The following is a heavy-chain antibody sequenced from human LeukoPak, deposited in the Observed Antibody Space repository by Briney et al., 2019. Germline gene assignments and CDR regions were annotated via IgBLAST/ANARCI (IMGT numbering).Heavy chain of an antibody. J-gene: IGHJ4*02. D-gene: IGHD6-13*01. CDR1: GGSISSSNW. Sequence: SGTLSLTCAVSGGSISSSNWWSWVRQPPGKGLEWIGEIYHSGSTNYNPSLKSRVTLSVDKSKNQFSLKLSSVTAADTAVYYCASAAAEPYFDYWGQGTLVTVSS. CDR3: ASAAAEPYFDY. V-gene: IGHV4-4*02. CDR2: IYHSGST.